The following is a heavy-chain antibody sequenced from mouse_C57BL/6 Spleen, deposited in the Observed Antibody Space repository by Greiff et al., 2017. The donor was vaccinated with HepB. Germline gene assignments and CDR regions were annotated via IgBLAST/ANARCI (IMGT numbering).Heavy chain of an antibody. D-gene: IGHD2-3*01. V-gene: IGHV1-53*01. Sequence: VQLQQSGTELVKPGASVKLSCKASGYTFTSYWMHWVKQRPGQGLEWIGNINPSNGGTNYNEKFKSKATLTVDKSSSTAYMQLSSLTSEDSAVYYCARSIYGYYGFAYWGQGTLVTVSA. J-gene: IGHJ3*01. CDR2: INPSNGGT. CDR3: ARSIYGYYGFAY. CDR1: GYTFTSYW.